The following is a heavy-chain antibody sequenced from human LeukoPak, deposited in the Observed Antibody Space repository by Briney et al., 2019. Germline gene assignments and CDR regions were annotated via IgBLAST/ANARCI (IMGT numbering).Heavy chain of an antibody. J-gene: IGHJ3*02. V-gene: IGHV5-51*07. CDR3: ARQGIAVAGPNDAFDI. CDR2: IYPGDSDT. CDR1: GYSFTSYW. Sequence: GESLKFSCKGSGYSFTSYWFGWVHQLPDKGLGWWGIIYPGDSDTRYSPSFQGQVTISADKSISTAYLQWSSLKASDTAMYYCARQGIAVAGPNDAFDIWGQGTMVTVSS. D-gene: IGHD6-19*01.